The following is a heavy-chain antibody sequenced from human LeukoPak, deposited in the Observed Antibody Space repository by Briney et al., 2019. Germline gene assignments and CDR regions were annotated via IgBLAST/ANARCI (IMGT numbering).Heavy chain of an antibody. CDR2: ISYDGRNK. D-gene: IGHD1-26*01. CDR1: GFTFGSYG. J-gene: IGHJ3*01. CDR3: ARGGFYTDPDAFDV. V-gene: IGHV3-33*08. Sequence: PGGSLRLSCAASGFTFGSYGMHWVRQAPGKGLEWVAVISYDGRNKYYVDSVKGRFTISRDNTKNSLSLQMNSLRVEDTAVYYCARGGFYTDPDAFDVWGQGTMVTVSS.